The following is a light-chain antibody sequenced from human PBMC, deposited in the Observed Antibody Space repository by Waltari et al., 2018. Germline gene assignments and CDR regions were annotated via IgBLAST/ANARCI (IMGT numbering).Light chain of an antibody. J-gene: IGLJ3*02. Sequence: QSALTQHASVSGSPGQSLTIPSTGTSSDIGSYNFFSWYQHHPGKAPKLILYEVTKRPSGVSDRFSGSKSGNTASLTISGLQAEDDADYYCYSSAMSAFVVFGGGTKLTVL. CDR3: YSSAMSAFVV. V-gene: IGLV2-23*02. CDR1: SSDIGSYNF. CDR2: EVT.